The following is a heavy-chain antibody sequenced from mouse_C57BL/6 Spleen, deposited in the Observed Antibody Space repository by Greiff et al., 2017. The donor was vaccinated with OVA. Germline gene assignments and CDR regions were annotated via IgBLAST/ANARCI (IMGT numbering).Heavy chain of an antibody. Sequence: EVQLQQSGAELVRPGASVKLSCTASGYNFTSYCMHWVKQRTEQGLEWIGGIDPADGDTNYTPKFQGKATMTADTSSTTAYLQLSSLTSEDSAVDYCARLTTEVARYFDGWGTGTTVTVSS. CDR2: IDPADGDT. V-gene: IGHV14-2*01. J-gene: IGHJ1*03. CDR3: ARLTTEVARYFDG. D-gene: IGHD1-1*01. CDR1: GYNFTSYC.